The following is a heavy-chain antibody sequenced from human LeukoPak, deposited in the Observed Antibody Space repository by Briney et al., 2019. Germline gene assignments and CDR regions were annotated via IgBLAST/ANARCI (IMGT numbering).Heavy chain of an antibody. CDR1: GDSVSSNTGT. Sequence: SPTLPLTCVISGDSVSSNTGTWNWIRQSPSRGLEWLGRTYYRSKWYNDYVISVKSRITINPDTSKNQFSLQLNSVTPEDTAVYYCARDPAYSSGWTKNAFDIWGQGTIVT. D-gene: IGHD6-19*01. CDR2: TYYRSKWYN. J-gene: IGHJ3*02. CDR3: ARDPAYSSGWTKNAFDI. V-gene: IGHV6-1*01.